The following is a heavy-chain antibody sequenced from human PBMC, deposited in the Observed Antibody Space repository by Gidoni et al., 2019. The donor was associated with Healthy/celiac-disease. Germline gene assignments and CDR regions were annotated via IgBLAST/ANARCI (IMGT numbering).Heavy chain of an antibody. D-gene: IGHD3-22*01. Sequence: QLQLQESGPGLVKPSETLSLTCTVSGGSISSSSYYWGWIRQPPGKGLEWIGSIYYSGSTYYNPSLKSRVTISVDTSKNQFSLKLSSVTAADTAVYYCARGGDSSGVPDYWGQGTLVTVSS. J-gene: IGHJ4*02. CDR3: ARGGDSSGVPDY. V-gene: IGHV4-39*01. CDR1: GGSISSSSYY. CDR2: IYYSGST.